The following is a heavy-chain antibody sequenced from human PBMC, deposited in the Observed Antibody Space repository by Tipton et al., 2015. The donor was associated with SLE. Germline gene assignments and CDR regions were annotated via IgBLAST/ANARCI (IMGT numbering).Heavy chain of an antibody. CDR1: GDSISSYY. D-gene: IGHD6-19*01. CDR2: IYYSGST. CDR3: ARSEEAGDAFDI. Sequence: TLSLTCTVSGDSISSYYWSWIRQPPGKGLEWIGYIYYSGSTNYNPSLKSRVTISLDTSKNLFSLKLSSVTAADTAMYFCARSEEAGDAFDIWGQGTVVTVSS. J-gene: IGHJ3*02. V-gene: IGHV4-59*07.